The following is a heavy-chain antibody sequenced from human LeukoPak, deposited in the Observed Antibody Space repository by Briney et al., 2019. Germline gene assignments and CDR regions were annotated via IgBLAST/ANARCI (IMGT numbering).Heavy chain of an antibody. CDR3: ARDPPHHSSGWYTPFDY. CDR1: SGSIRFGTYY. CDR2: IYHSGST. Sequence: SETLSLTCTVSSGSIRFGTYYWSWIRQPPGKGLEWIGSIYHSGSTYYNPSLKSRVTISVDTSKNQFSLKLSSVTAADTAVYYCARDPPHHSSGWYTPFDYWGQGTLVTVSS. J-gene: IGHJ4*02. D-gene: IGHD6-19*01. V-gene: IGHV4-39*07.